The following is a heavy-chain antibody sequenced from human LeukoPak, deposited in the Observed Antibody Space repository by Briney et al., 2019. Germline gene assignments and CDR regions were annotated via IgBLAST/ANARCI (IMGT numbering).Heavy chain of an antibody. Sequence: SETLSLTCTVSGGSISNGAYYWTWIRQHPGKGIEWIGNIYYSGSTNYNPSLNSRGTISPDTSKNQFSLELSSVTAADTAVYYCARRQGLYAFDIWGQGTMVTVSS. CDR3: ARRQGLYAFDI. D-gene: IGHD6-19*01. CDR2: IYYSGST. CDR1: GGSISNGAYY. V-gene: IGHV4-31*03. J-gene: IGHJ3*02.